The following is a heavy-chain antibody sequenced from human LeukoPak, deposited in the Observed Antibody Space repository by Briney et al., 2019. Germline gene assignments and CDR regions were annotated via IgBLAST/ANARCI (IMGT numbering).Heavy chain of an antibody. Sequence: GGTLRLFCAVSGFTFSIYAMSWVREAPGKGLECVSVISGRCGTTYSADSVKGRFTISRDNSKNTLYLQMNSLRAEDTAAYYCARERGSSGGNTNGYFDYWGQGGLVTVSS. CDR3: ARERGSSGGNTNGYFDY. CDR2: ISGRCGTT. CDR1: GFTFSIYA. V-gene: IGHV3-23*01. D-gene: IGHD4-23*01. J-gene: IGHJ4*02.